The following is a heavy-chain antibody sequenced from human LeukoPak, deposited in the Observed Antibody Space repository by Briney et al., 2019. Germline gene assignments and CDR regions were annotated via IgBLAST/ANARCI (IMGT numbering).Heavy chain of an antibody. CDR2: INPGGNEI. D-gene: IGHD7-27*01. V-gene: IGHV3-7*01. CDR1: GLTFRSYW. Sequence: GGSLRLSCTFPGLTFRSYWMNWVRQAPGKGLEWVANINPGGNEIRSVDSVKGRSIISRDNAKNSLDLQMSSLRVEDTAVYYCMCWGIDNHWGQGILVTVSS. CDR3: MCWGIDNH. J-gene: IGHJ4*02.